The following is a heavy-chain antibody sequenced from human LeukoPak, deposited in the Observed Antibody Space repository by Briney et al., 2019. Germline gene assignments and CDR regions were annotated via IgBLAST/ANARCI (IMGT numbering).Heavy chain of an antibody. CDR3: ASNFWSGNDNWFDP. CDR2: IYYSGST. D-gene: IGHD3-3*01. V-gene: IGHV4-59*01. CDR1: GGSISSYY. J-gene: IGHJ5*02. Sequence: SETLSLTCTVSGGSISSYYWSWIRQPPGKGLEWIGYIYYSGSTNYNPSLKSRVTLSVDTSKNQFSLKLSSVTAADTAVYYCASNFWSGNDNWFDPWGQGTLVTVSS.